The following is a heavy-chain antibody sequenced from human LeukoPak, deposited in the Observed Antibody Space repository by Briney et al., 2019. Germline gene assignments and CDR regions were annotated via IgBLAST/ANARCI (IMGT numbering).Heavy chain of an antibody. D-gene: IGHD1-26*01. CDR1: GASINSGGHY. CDR2: VYYSGST. J-gene: IGHJ4*02. V-gene: IGHV4-31*03. Sequence: SQTLSLTCTVSGASINSGGHYWSWIRQHPGKGLEWIGYVYYSGSTYYNPSLNPSLKSRVTISLNTSKNQFSLNLTSVTAADTAVYYCARARGVGAPRLFDYWGQGTLVTVSS. CDR3: ARARGVGAPRLFDY.